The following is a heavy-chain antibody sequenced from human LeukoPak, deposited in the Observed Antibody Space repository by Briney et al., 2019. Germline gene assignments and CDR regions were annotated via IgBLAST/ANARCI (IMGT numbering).Heavy chain of an antibody. Sequence: PSETLSLTCTVSGGSISSYYWSWIRQPPGKGLEWIGYIDYSGYTNYNPSLKSRVTISVDPSKNQFSLKLTSVTAADTAVYYCARDSVGATTYYYYYYMDVWGKGTTVTVSS. V-gene: IGHV4-59*13. CDR1: GGSISSYY. J-gene: IGHJ6*03. CDR2: IDYSGYT. CDR3: ARDSVGATTYYYYYYMDV. D-gene: IGHD1-26*01.